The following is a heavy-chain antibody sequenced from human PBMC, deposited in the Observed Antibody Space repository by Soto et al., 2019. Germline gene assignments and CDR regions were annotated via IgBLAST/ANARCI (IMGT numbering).Heavy chain of an antibody. CDR1: DSISTYY. V-gene: IGHV4-59*01. CDR2: IYYMGRT. J-gene: IGHJ4*02. Sequence: SETLSLTCTVDSISTYYWNWIRQSPGKGLEWIGYIYYMGRTNYNPSLRSRVTISVDTSKNQFSLKLRSMTAADTAVYYCARHNYGSGSTYFDYWGQGTLVTVSS. CDR3: ARHNYGSGSTYFDY. D-gene: IGHD3-10*01.